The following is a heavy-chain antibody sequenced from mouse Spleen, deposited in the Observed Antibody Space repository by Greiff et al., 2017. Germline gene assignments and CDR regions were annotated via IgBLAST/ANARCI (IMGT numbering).Heavy chain of an antibody. CDR1: GFSLTGYG. V-gene: IGHV2-6-7*01. D-gene: IGHD1-1*01. CDR3: ATYYYGSSYNYYAMDY. Sequence: VQLQESGPGLVAPSQSLSITCTVSGFSLTGYGVNWVRQPPGKGLEWLGMIWGDGSTDYNSALKSRLSISKDNSKSQVFLKMNSLQTDDTARYYCATYYYGSSYNYYAMDYWGQGTSVTVSS. CDR2: IWGDGST. J-gene: IGHJ4*01.